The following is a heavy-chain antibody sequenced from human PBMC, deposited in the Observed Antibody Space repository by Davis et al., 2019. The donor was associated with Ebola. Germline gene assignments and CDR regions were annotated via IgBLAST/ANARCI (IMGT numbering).Heavy chain of an antibody. CDR1: GGSISSYY. CDR2: IYYSGTT. Sequence: SETLSLTCTVSGGSISSYYWGWIRQPPGKGLEWIGTIYYSGTTDYTPSLESRVTISADTSKNQFSLKLSSVAAADTAVYYCAREEGYCSGGSCYSGYFDYWGQGTLVTVSS. D-gene: IGHD2-15*01. J-gene: IGHJ4*02. CDR3: AREEGYCSGGSCYSGYFDY. V-gene: IGHV4-39*02.